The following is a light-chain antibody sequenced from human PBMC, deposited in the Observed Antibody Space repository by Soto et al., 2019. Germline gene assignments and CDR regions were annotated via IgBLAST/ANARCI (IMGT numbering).Light chain of an antibody. CDR2: DVS. CDR1: SSDVGGYNY. Sequence: QSALTQPASVSGSPGQSITISCTGTSSDVGGYNYVSWYQQHPGKAPKLMICDVSNRPSGVSNRFSGSKSGNTASLTISGLQAEDEADYYCSSYTSSSTYVFGTGPKVTVL. CDR3: SSYTSSSTYV. V-gene: IGLV2-14*01. J-gene: IGLJ1*01.